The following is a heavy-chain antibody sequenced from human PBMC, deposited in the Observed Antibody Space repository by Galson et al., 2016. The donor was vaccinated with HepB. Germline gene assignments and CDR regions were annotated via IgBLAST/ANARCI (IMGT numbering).Heavy chain of an antibody. CDR2: FDYGETA. D-gene: IGHD4/OR15-4a*01. CDR3: ARHGDYGNGYFDY. Sequence: SETLSLTCTVSGGSISSSTYYWGWIRQPPGKGLEWIGSFDYGETAYYNPSLKSRVTLSVDTSKKLFSLKLSSVTAADTAVYYCARHGDYGNGYFDYWGQGTLVTVSS. V-gene: IGHV4-39*01. J-gene: IGHJ4*02. CDR1: GGSISSSTYY.